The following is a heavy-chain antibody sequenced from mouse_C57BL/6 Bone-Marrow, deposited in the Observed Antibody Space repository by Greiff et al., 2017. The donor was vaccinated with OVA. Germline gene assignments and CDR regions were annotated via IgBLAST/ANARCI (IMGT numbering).Heavy chain of an antibody. J-gene: IGHJ3*01. V-gene: IGHV1-64*01. CDR3: AEGHYYGPSNQAWFAY. CDR1: GYTFTSYW. Sequence: QVQLQQPGAELVKPGASVKLSCKASGYTFTSYWMHWVKQRPGQGLEWIGMIHPNSGSTNYNEKFKSKATLTVDKSSSTAYMQLSSLTSEDSAVYYCAEGHYYGPSNQAWFAYWGQGTLVTVSA. CDR2: IHPNSGST. D-gene: IGHD1-1*01.